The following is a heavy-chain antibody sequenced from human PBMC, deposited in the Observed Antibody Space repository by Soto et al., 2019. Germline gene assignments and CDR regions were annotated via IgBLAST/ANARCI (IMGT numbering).Heavy chain of an antibody. V-gene: IGHV3-33*01. Sequence: GGSLRLSCAASGFTFSSYGMHWVRQAPGKGLEWVAVIWYDGSNKYYADSVKGRFTISRDNSKNTLYLQMNSLRAEDTAVYYCARGWGVITTPFDYWGQGTLVTVSS. CDR1: GFTFSSYG. D-gene: IGHD3-22*01. CDR3: ARGWGVITTPFDY. CDR2: IWYDGSNK. J-gene: IGHJ4*02.